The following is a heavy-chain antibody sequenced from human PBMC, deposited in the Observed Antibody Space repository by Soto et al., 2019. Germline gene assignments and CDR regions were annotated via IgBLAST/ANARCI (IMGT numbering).Heavy chain of an antibody. D-gene: IGHD4-17*01. CDR1: GGSISSGDYY. V-gene: IGHV4-30-4*01. J-gene: IGHJ3*02. CDR3: AREGYGDPGAFDI. CDR2: IYYSGST. Sequence: LSLTCTVSGGSISSGDYYWSWIRQPPGKGLEWIGYIYYSGSTYYNPSLKSRVTISVDTSKNQFSLKLSSVTAADTAVYYCAREGYGDPGAFDIWGQGTMVTVSS.